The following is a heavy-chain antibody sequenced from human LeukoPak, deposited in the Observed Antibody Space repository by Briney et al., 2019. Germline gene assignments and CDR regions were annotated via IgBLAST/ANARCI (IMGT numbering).Heavy chain of an antibody. Sequence: SETLSLTCAVYGGSFSGYYWSWIRQPPGKGLEWIGEINHSGSTNYNPSLKSRVTISVDTSKNQFSLNLSSVTAADTAVYYCARQARYWGGGTCSDSWGQGTLVTVSS. CDR2: INHSGST. J-gene: IGHJ4*02. V-gene: IGHV4-34*01. CDR3: ARQARYWGGGTCSDS. CDR1: GGSFSGYY. D-gene: IGHD2-15*01.